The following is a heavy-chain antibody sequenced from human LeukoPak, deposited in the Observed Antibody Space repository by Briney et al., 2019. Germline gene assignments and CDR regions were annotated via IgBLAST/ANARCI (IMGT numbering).Heavy chain of an antibody. D-gene: IGHD5/OR15-5a*01. J-gene: IGHJ4*01. Sequence: PGGSLRLSCAVSGFTVKTYDMHWVRQAPGEGPEWIAYFGISGTIYYADSVRGRFTISRDNAKNSLFLQMNSLRVDDTAIYYCAGFGVYPYWGRGNTVTVSS. CDR3: AGFGVYPY. CDR1: GFTVKTYD. V-gene: IGHV3-48*01. CDR2: FGISGTI.